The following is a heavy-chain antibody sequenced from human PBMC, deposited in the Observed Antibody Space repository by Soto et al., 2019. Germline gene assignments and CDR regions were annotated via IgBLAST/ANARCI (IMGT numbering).Heavy chain of an antibody. V-gene: IGHV3-30-3*01. J-gene: IGHJ4*02. D-gene: IGHD3-22*01. CDR1: GFTFSSYA. Sequence: QVQLVESGGGVVQPGRSLRLSCAASGFTFSSYAMHWVRQAPGKGLEWVAVISYDGSNKYYADSVKGRFTISRDNSKNTLYLQMNSLRAEDTAVYYCARPAATYYDSSGSLDYWGQGTLVTVSS. CDR3: ARPAATYYDSSGSLDY. CDR2: ISYDGSNK.